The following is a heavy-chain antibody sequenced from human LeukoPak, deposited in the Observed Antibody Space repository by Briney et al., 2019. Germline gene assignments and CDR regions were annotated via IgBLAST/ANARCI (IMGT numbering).Heavy chain of an antibody. CDR1: GAPISTGGYY. Sequence: SETLSLTCTFSGAPISTGGYYWTWIRQSPGEGLEWIGYIYYTGSVDYNPSLKGRLVMSLDTSKNQFSLQLNSVTPEDTAVYYCARGYDSSGYYSFLEYYFDYWGQGTLVTVSS. CDR3: ARGYDSSGYYSFLEYYFDY. D-gene: IGHD3-22*01. CDR2: IYYTGSV. V-gene: IGHV4-30-4*08. J-gene: IGHJ4*02.